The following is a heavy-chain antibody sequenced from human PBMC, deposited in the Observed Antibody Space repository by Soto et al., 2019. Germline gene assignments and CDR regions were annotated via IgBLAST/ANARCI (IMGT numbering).Heavy chain of an antibody. J-gene: IGHJ6*03. V-gene: IGHV3-9*01. CDR3: AKGYCSSSSCHGDYSYCMDV. D-gene: IGHD2-2*01. CDR2: ITSKSGST. Sequence: GGSVRLSCAASGVTFDDYAMQWVLQGPGKGQEWVSGITSKSGSTGYSDSVKGRFTISRDNAKNYVYLQINSLRAEDTAWYYCAKGYCSSSSCHGDYSYCMDVWGKGTTVTVSS. CDR1: GVTFDDYA.